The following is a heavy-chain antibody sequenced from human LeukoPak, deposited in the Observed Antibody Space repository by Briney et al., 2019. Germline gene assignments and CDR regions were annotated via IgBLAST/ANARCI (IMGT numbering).Heavy chain of an antibody. CDR2: IYTSGST. Sequence: SETLSLTCTVSGGSISSYYWSWIRQPAGKGLEWIRRIYTSGSTNYNPSLKSRVTMSVDTSKNQFSLKLSSVTAADTAVYYCARVDQYYYGSGSSKNWFDPWGQGTLVTVSS. J-gene: IGHJ5*02. CDR1: GGSISSYY. CDR3: ARVDQYYYGSGSSKNWFDP. D-gene: IGHD3-10*01. V-gene: IGHV4-4*07.